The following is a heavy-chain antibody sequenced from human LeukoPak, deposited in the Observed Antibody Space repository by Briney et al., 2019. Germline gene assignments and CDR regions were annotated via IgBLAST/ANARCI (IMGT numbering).Heavy chain of an antibody. Sequence: GESLQISCKGSGDRFTSYCIGWVRQMPGKGLEWMGIIYPVDSDTTYSPSFQGQVTISADKSIRTAYLHWSRLKASATAMYSCARHGIVAAGPPGAEYYYYYYYLAVWGKGTTVTVPS. J-gene: IGHJ6*03. CDR2: IYPVDSDT. V-gene: IGHV5-51*01. CDR1: GDRFTSYC. CDR3: ARHGIVAAGPPGAEYYYYYYYLAV. D-gene: IGHD6-13*01.